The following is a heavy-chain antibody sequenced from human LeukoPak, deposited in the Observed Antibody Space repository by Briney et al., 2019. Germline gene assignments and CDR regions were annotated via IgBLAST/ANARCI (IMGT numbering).Heavy chain of an antibody. CDR3: TRSVYYDILTGYYWEGY. D-gene: IGHD3-9*01. CDR1: GFTFSGSA. Sequence: PGGSLRLSCAASGFTFSGSAMHWVRQASGKGLEWVGRIRSKANSYATAYAASVKGRFTISRDDSKNTAYLQMNSLKTEDTAVYYCTRSVYYDILTGYYWEGYWGQGTLVTVSS. V-gene: IGHV3-73*01. CDR2: IRSKANSYAT. J-gene: IGHJ4*02.